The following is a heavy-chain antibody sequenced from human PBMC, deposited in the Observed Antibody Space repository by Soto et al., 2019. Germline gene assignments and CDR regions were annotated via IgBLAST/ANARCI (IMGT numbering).Heavy chain of an antibody. Sequence: QVQLVQPGAKVKNPGASVKVSCKASGYTFTNHGISWVRQAPGQGLEWLEWISGHNGNTKYAQRLQGRVTMTTDTSTSTAYMELRSLKSDDTAVYYCARDLYPLAYYFDYWGQGTLVTVSS. CDR2: ISGHNGNT. V-gene: IGHV1-18*01. CDR1: GYTFTNHG. J-gene: IGHJ4*02. CDR3: ARDLYPLAYYFDY.